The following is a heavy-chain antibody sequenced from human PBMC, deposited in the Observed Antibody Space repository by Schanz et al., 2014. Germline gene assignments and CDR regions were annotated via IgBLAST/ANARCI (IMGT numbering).Heavy chain of an antibody. J-gene: IGHJ4*02. CDR2: MNPNSGNP. V-gene: IGHV1-8*01. CDR1: GGTFSSYA. CDR3: ARGRTFDY. Sequence: QVQLVQSGAEVKKPGSPVKVSCKSSGGTFSSYAVSWVRQAPGQGLEWLGWMNPNSGNPGFAQKFRGRVTMTRNTSMSTAYIELHILTSEDTAVYYCARGRTFDYWGQGTLVTVSS.